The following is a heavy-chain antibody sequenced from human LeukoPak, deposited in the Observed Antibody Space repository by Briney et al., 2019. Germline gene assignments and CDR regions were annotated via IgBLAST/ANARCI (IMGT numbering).Heavy chain of an antibody. Sequence: GGSLRLSCAASGFTFSSYTMHWVRQAPGKGLEWVAVISYDGSNKYYADSVKGRFTISRDNSKNTLYLQMNSLRAEDTAVYYCARGEAMGYFDYWDQGTLVTVSS. V-gene: IGHV3-30-3*01. CDR1: GFTFSSYT. CDR3: ARGEAMGYFDY. CDR2: ISYDGSNK. D-gene: IGHD3-16*01. J-gene: IGHJ4*02.